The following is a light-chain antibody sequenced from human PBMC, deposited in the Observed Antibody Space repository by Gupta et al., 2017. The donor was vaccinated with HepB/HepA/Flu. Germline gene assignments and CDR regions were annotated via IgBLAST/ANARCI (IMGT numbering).Light chain of an antibody. CDR2: AAS. CDR1: QSISSH. J-gene: IGKJ1*01. Sequence: DIQMTQSPSSLSASVGDRVTITCRASQSISSHLNWYQQKPGKAPKLLIYAASSLQSGVPSRFSGSGAGTDCTLTIRSLQPEDFATDECPKSYRNSPTFGQGTKVEIK. CDR3: PKSYRNSPT. V-gene: IGKV1-39*01.